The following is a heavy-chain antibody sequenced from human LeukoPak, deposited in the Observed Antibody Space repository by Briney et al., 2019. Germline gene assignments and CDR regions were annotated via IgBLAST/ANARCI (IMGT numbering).Heavy chain of an antibody. CDR3: ARGGDTGAFDI. D-gene: IGHD3-10*01. J-gene: IGHJ3*02. Sequence: ASVKVSCKASGYTFTSYDVYWVRQATGQGLEWMGWRNPNSGNTGYAQKFQGRVTIITNTSISTAYMELSSLRSEDTAIYYCARGGDTGAFDIWGQGTMVTVSS. V-gene: IGHV1-8*03. CDR1: GYTFTSYD. CDR2: RNPNSGNT.